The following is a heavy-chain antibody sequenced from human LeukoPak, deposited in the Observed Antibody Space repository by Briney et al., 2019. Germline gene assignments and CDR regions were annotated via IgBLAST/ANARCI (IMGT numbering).Heavy chain of an antibody. CDR1: GGSISSYY. D-gene: IGHD2-21*02. J-gene: IGHJ4*02. V-gene: IGHV4-59*08. Sequence: SETLSLTCTVSGGSISSYYWSWIRQPPGKGLEWIGCIYYSGSTNYNPSLKSRVTISVDTSKNQFSLKLSSVTAADTAVYYCASTAYCGGDCYPDIFDYWGQGTLVTVSS. CDR2: IYYSGST. CDR3: ASTAYCGGDCYPDIFDY.